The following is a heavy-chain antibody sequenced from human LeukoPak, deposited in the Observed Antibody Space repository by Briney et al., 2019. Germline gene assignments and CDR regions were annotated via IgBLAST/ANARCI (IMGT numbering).Heavy chain of an antibody. CDR3: AKDFEWFEAFDI. Sequence: SGGSLRLSCAASGFTFSSYAMSWVRQAPGKGLEWVSAISGSGGSTYYADSVKGRFTISRDNSKNTLYLQMNSLRAEDTAVYYCAKDFEWFEAFDIWGQGTMVTVSS. CDR1: GFTFSSYA. D-gene: IGHD3-3*01. V-gene: IGHV3-23*01. CDR2: ISGSGGST. J-gene: IGHJ3*02.